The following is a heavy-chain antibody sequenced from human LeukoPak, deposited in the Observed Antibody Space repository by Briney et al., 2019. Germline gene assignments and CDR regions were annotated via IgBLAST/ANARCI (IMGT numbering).Heavy chain of an antibody. CDR1: GFTFSTYG. CDR2: ISYDGSNK. D-gene: IGHD3-22*01. V-gene: IGHV3-30*18. Sequence: GRSLRLSCAASGFTFSTYGMHWVRQAPGKGLECVTVISYDGSNKYYADSVKGRFTISRDNSKNTLYLQMNSLRAEDTAVYYCAKSNSGYYPDYWGQGTLVTVSS. J-gene: IGHJ4*02. CDR3: AKSNSGYYPDY.